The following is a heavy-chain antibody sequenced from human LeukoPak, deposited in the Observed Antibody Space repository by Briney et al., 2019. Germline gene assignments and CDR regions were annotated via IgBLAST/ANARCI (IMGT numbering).Heavy chain of an antibody. D-gene: IGHD2-15*01. V-gene: IGHV1-2*02. J-gene: IGHJ4*02. CDR1: GYTFTGYY. Sequence: ASVKVSCKASGYTFTGYYIHWVRQAPGQGLEWMGWINPNSGGTNYAQKFQGRVTMTRDTSITTAYMELSRLRSDDTAVYYCARDSRYCSGGSCYSLDYWGQGTLVTVSS. CDR2: INPNSGGT. CDR3: ARDSRYCSGGSCYSLDY.